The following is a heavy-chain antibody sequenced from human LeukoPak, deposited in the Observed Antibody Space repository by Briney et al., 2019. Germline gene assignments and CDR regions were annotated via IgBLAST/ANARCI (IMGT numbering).Heavy chain of an antibody. CDR3: ARPTIAAAGNFEY. D-gene: IGHD6-13*01. CDR2: ISRSSDYI. J-gene: IGHJ4*02. V-gene: IGHV3-21*04. Sequence: GGSLRLSCAASGFTFSSYNMNWVRQAPGKGLEWVSSISRSSDYIYYADSVKGRFTISRDNAKNSLYLQVNSLRAEDTAVYYCARPTIAAAGNFEYWGQGTLVTVSS. CDR1: GFTFSSYN.